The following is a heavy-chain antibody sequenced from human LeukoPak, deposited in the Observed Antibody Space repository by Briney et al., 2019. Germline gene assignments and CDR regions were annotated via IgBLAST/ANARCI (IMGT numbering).Heavy chain of an antibody. CDR1: GYTFTSYG. D-gene: IGHD3-10*01. CDR2: MNPNSGGT. CDR3: ARGGGTGYYGSGSYSAFDI. J-gene: IGHJ3*02. V-gene: IGHV1-2*02. Sequence: ASVKVSCKASGYTFTSYGISWVRQAPGQGLEWMGWMNPNSGGTHYAQKFHGRVTMTRDTSISTAYMELSRLRSDDTAVYYCARGGGTGYYGSGSYSAFDIWGQGTMVTVSS.